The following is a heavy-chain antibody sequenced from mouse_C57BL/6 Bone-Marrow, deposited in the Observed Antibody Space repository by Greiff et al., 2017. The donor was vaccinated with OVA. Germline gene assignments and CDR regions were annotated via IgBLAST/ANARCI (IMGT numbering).Heavy chain of an antibody. D-gene: IGHD4-1*01. V-gene: IGHV1-64*01. CDR3: ARPGTDYFDY. J-gene: IGHJ2*01. Sequence: QVQLQQPGAELVKPGASVKLSCKASGYPFTSYWMHWVKQRPGQGLEWIGMIHPNSGSTNYNEKFKSKATLTVDKSSSTAYMQLSSLTSEDSAVYYCARPGTDYFDYWGQGTTLTVSS. CDR2: IHPNSGST. CDR1: GYPFTSYW.